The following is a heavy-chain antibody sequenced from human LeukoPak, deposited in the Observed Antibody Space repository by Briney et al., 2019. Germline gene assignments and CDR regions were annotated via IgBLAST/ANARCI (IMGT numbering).Heavy chain of an antibody. Sequence: GGSLRLSCEASGFTFSSYGMHWVRQAPGKGLEWVAVISYDGSNKYYVDSVKGRFTISGDNSKNTLYVQMNSLRAEDTAVYYCAKDRNNGWSHYCYGMDVWGKGTTVTVPS. J-gene: IGHJ6*04. CDR1: GFTFSSYG. CDR3: AKDRNNGWSHYCYGMDV. V-gene: IGHV3-30*18. CDR2: ISYDGSNK. D-gene: IGHD1/OR15-1a*01.